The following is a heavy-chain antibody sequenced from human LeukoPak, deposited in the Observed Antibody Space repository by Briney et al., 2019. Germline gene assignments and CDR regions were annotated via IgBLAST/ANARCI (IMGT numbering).Heavy chain of an antibody. CDR3: ARPSASVVSFDY. J-gene: IGHJ4*02. CDR2: ISSSRSYI. V-gene: IGHV3-21*01. D-gene: IGHD2-15*01. CDR1: GFTLSSYS. Sequence: PGGSLRLSCAASGFTLSSYSMNWVSQAPGKGMERVSSISSSRSYIYYADSVKGRFTISRNNANTSLSLPITHLTAADTPLYYSARPSASVVSFDYWGQGPLLTVSS.